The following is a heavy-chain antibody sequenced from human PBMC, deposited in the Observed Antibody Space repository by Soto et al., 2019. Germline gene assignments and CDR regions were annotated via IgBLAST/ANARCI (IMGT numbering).Heavy chain of an antibody. CDR1: GYTFTSYY. CDR2: INPGGGST. J-gene: IGHJ5*02. V-gene: IGHV1-46*03. CDR3: ASTGIAAAGTRGWFDP. D-gene: IGHD6-13*01. Sequence: ASVKVSCKASGYTFTSYYMHWVRQAPGQGLEWMGIINPGGGSTSYAQKFQGRVTMTRDTSTSTVYMELSSLRSEDTAVYYCASTGIAAAGTRGWFDPWGQGTLVTVSS.